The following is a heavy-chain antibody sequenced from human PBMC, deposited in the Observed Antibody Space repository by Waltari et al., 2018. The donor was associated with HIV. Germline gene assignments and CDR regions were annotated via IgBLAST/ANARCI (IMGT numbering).Heavy chain of an antibody. CDR2: ISNDGSNK. CDR3: ARGGGYSSSYYFDY. V-gene: IGHV3-30-3*01. CDR1: GSTFSSYA. J-gene: IGHJ4*02. Sequence: QVQLVESGGGVVQPGRSLRLSCAAAGSTFSSYAMHWVRQAPGKGLEGVAVISNDGSNKYYADSVKGRFTISRDNSKNTLYLQMNSLRAEDTAVYYCARGGGYSSSYYFDYWGQGTLVTVSS. D-gene: IGHD5-12*01.